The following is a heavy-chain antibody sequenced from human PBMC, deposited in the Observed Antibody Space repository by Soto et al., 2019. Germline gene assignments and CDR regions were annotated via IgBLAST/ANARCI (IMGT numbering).Heavy chain of an antibody. CDR1: GYTFTSYD. CDR3: ARSGQVGNWFDP. Sequence: QVQLVQSGAEVKKPGASVKVSCKASGYTFTSYDINWVRQATGQGLEWMGWMNPNSGNTGYAQKFQGRGTMTRNTSITTAYRDLRSLRSEDTAVYYCARSGQVGNWFDPWGQGTLVTVSS. V-gene: IGHV1-8*01. J-gene: IGHJ5*02. D-gene: IGHD3-3*01. CDR2: MNPNSGNT.